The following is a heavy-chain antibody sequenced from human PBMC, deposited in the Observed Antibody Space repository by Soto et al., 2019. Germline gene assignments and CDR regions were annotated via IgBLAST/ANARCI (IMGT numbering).Heavy chain of an antibody. J-gene: IGHJ6*03. Sequence: QVQLVQSGAEVKKPGASVKVSCKASGYTFTSYGISWVRQAPGQGLEWMGWISAYNGNTNYAQKLQGRVTMTTDTSTSTAYMELRSLRSDDTAVYYCARDSHDFWSGYYHYMYVWGKGTTVTVSS. CDR1: GYTFTSYG. V-gene: IGHV1-18*01. CDR3: ARDSHDFWSGYYHYMYV. CDR2: ISAYNGNT. D-gene: IGHD3-3*01.